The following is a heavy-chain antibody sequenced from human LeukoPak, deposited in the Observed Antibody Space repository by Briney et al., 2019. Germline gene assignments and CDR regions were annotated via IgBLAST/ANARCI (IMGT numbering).Heavy chain of an antibody. Sequence: SVKVSCMASGGTFSSYAISWVRQAPGQGLEWMGRIIPIFGTANYAQKFQGRVTITTDESTSTAYMELSSLRSEDTAVYYCGTRYYGSGADYWGQGTLVTVSS. V-gene: IGHV1-69*05. D-gene: IGHD3-10*01. CDR1: GGTFSSYA. CDR2: IIPIFGTA. J-gene: IGHJ4*02. CDR3: GTRYYGSGADY.